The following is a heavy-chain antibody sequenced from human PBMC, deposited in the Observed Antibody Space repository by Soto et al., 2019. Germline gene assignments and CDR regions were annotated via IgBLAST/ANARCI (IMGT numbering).Heavy chain of an antibody. V-gene: IGHV3-23*01. CDR1: GFTFSSYA. J-gene: IGHJ4*02. D-gene: IGHD3-16*02. Sequence: GGSLRLSCAASGFTFSSYAMSWVRQAPGKGLEWVSAISGSGGSTYYADSVKGRFTISRDNSKNTLYLQMNSLRAEDTAVYYCAKGNLIGQLADYIWGSYRLYYFDYWGQGTLVTVSS. CDR2: ISGSGGST. CDR3: AKGNLIGQLADYIWGSYRLYYFDY.